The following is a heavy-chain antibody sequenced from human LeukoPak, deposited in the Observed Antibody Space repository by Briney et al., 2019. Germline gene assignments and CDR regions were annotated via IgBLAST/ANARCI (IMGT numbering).Heavy chain of an antibody. D-gene: IGHD5-18*01. CDR2: IYHSGST. J-gene: IGHJ3*02. CDR3: ARGSATAMVTLDAFDI. V-gene: IGHV4-30-2*01. Sequence: ASQTLSLTCTVSGGSISSGGYYWSWIRQHPGKGLEWIGYIYHSGSTYYNPSLKSRVTISVDRSKNQFSLKLSSVTAADTAVYYCARGSATAMVTLDAFDIWGQGTMATVSS. CDR1: GGSISSGGYY.